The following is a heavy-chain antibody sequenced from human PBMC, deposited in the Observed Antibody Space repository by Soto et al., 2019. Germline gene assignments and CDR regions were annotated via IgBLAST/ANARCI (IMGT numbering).Heavy chain of an antibody. V-gene: IGHV3-74*01. J-gene: IGHJ6*02. CDR1: GFTFSSYW. Sequence: EVQLVESGGGLVQPGGSLRLSCAASGFTFSSYWMHWVRQAPGKGLVWVSRINSDGSSTSYADSVKGRFTISRDNAKNTLYLQMNSLRAEDTAVYYCARVRRYSSSWSTRADYYCMDVWGQGTTVTVSS. CDR3: ARVRRYSSSWSTRADYYCMDV. CDR2: INSDGSST. D-gene: IGHD6-13*01.